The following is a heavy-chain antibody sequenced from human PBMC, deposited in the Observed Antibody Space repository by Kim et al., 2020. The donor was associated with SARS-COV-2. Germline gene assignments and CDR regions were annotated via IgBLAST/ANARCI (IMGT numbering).Heavy chain of an antibody. Sequence: GGSLRLSCAASGFNFTNAWMNWVRQAPGKGLEWIGRVKSKTHGGTTDYAAPVKGRFTISRDDSKGMLYLQMNSLKAEDTALYYCSTESARCYGRGCFYWGQGTLVTVSS. CDR1: GFNFTNAW. J-gene: IGHJ4*02. CDR2: VKSKTHGGTT. V-gene: IGHV3-15*01. D-gene: IGHD2-2*01. CDR3: STESARCYGRGCFY.